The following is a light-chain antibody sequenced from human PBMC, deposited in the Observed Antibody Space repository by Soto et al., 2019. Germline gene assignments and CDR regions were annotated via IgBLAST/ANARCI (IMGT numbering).Light chain of an antibody. V-gene: IGKV3-11*01. CDR2: QNS. J-gene: IGKJ1*01. Sequence: EIVLTQSPATLSSFPGDSVTLSCRASQYINTRLAWYQHRTGQAPRILIYQNSIRAAGIPDRFSASGSGTDLTLTISDVQPEDFALYYCHQRQSWPRTCGQGTKVDIK. CDR3: HQRQSWPRT. CDR1: QYINTR.